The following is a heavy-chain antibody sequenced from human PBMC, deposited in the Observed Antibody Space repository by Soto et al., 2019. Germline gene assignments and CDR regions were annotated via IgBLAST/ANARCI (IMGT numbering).Heavy chain of an antibody. CDR3: ARVGRAFGVVITYFDY. J-gene: IGHJ4*02. Sequence: QVQLVESGGGVVQPGRSLRLSCAASGFTFSSYGMHWVRQAPGKGLEWVAVIWYDGSNKYYADSVKGRFTISRDNSKNPLYLQMNSLRAEDTAVYYCARVGRAFGVVITYFDYWGQGTLVTVSS. CDR1: GFTFSSYG. D-gene: IGHD3-3*01. CDR2: IWYDGSNK. V-gene: IGHV3-33*01.